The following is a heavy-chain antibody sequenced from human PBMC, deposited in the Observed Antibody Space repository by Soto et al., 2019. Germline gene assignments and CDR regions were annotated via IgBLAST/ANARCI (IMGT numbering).Heavy chain of an antibody. J-gene: IGHJ4*02. CDR1: GGSFSGDY. V-gene: IGHV4-34*01. CDR3: ARGVEYASY. CDR2: VNHSGST. D-gene: IGHD2-2*01. Sequence: QVQLQQWGAGLLKPSETLSLTCAVYGGSFSGDYCSWSRQPPAKGLEWIGEVNHSGSTNYNPSLKSRVTMSVDTSKNQFSLKLSSVTAADSSVYYCARGVEYASYWGQGTLVTVSS.